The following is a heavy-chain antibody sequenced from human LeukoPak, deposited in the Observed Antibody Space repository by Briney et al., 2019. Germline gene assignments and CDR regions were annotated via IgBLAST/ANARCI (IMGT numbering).Heavy chain of an antibody. CDR2: ISYDGSNK. CDR3: ARGEWGYCSSTSCPVPDAFDI. CDR1: GFTFSSYA. D-gene: IGHD2-2*01. Sequence: GRSLRLSCAASGFTFSSYAMHWVRQAPGKGLEWVAVISYDGSNKYYADSVKGRFTISRDNSKNTLYLQMNSLRAEDTAVYYCARGEWGYCSSTSCPVPDAFDIWGQGTMVTVSS. J-gene: IGHJ3*02. V-gene: IGHV3-30-3*01.